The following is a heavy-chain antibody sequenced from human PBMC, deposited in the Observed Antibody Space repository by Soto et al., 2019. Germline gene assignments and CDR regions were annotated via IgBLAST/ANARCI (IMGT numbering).Heavy chain of an antibody. Sequence: PGESLRLSCAASGFTFINYSMNWVRQAPGQGLEWDSYISSSSSTIYYADTVKGRFTISRYNAKNSLYLQMNSLRADDTSVYYCVPNNSEWLVDYWGQGTLVTVSS. D-gene: IGHD6-19*01. CDR2: ISSSSSTI. V-gene: IGHV3-48*01. CDR3: VPNNSEWLVDY. CDR1: GFTFINYS. J-gene: IGHJ4*02.